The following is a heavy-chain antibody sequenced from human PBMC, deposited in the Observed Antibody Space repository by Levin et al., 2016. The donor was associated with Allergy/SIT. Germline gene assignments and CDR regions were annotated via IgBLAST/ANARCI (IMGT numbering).Heavy chain of an antibody. D-gene: IGHD2-21*01. V-gene: IGHV3-53*01. CDR2: LYSDGTT. CDR1: GFSVSTNY. J-gene: IGHJ4*02. CDR3: AKADCGVGDCRRTDY. Sequence: GESLKISCAASGFSVSTNYMNWVRQAPGKGLEWVSVLYSDGTTFYADSVKGRFTISRDSSRNTLYLQMVTLGAEDTATYYCAKADCGVGDCRRTDYWGQGTLVTVSS.